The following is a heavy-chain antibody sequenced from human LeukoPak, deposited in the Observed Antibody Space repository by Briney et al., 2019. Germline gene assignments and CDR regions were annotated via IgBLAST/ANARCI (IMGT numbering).Heavy chain of an antibody. J-gene: IGHJ4*02. CDR1: GGSISSYY. CDR3: ARHGLDSSGYQGDYFDY. CDR2: IYYSGST. V-gene: IGHV4-59*08. Sequence: PSETLSLTCTVSGGSISSYYWSWIRQPPGKGLEWIGYIYYSGSTNYNPSLKSRVTISVDTSKNQFSLKLSSVTAADTAVYYCARHGLDSSGYQGDYFDYWGQGTLVTVSS. D-gene: IGHD3-22*01.